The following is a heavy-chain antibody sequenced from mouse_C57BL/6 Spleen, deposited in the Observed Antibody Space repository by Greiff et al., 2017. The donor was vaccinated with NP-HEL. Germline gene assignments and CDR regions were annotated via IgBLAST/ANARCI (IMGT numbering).Heavy chain of an antibody. CDR3: ASEKAENEDFDY. V-gene: IGHV1-81*01. J-gene: IGHJ2*01. Sequence: VQLQQSGAELARPGASVKLSCKASGYTFTSYGISWVKQRTGQGLEWIGEIYPRSGNTYYNEKFKGKATLTADKSSSTAYMELRSLTSEDSAVYVCASEKAENEDFDYWGQGTTLTVSS. CDR1: GYTFTSYG. CDR2: IYPRSGNT. D-gene: IGHD3-2*02.